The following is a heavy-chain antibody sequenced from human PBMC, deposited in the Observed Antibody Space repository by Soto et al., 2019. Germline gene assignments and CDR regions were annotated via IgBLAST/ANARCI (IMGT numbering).Heavy chain of an antibody. CDR2: INHSGST. CDR1: GGSFSGYY. J-gene: IGHJ4*02. Sequence: QVQLQQWGAGLLKPSETLSLTCAVYGGSFSGYYWSWIRQPPGKGLEWIGEINHSGSTNYNPSLKSRVTISVDTSKNQFSLKLSSVTAADTAVYYCARGRLGNGDYWGQGTLVTVSS. CDR3: ARGRLGNGDY. V-gene: IGHV4-34*01. D-gene: IGHD7-27*01.